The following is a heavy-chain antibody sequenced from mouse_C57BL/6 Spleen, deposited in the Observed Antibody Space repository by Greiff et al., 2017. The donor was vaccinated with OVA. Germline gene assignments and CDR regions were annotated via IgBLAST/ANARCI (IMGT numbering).Heavy chain of an antibody. CDR2: ISSGSSTI. J-gene: IGHJ2*01. D-gene: IGHD4-1*01. CDR1: GFTFSDYG. CDR3: ARAGTEYYCDY. Sequence: EVKLVESGGGLVKPGGSLKLSCAASGFTFSDYGMHWVRQAPEKGLEWVAYISSGSSTIDYADTVKGRFTISRDNAKNTLFLQMTSLRSDDTAMYYCARAGTEYYCDYWGQGTTLTVSS. V-gene: IGHV5-17*01.